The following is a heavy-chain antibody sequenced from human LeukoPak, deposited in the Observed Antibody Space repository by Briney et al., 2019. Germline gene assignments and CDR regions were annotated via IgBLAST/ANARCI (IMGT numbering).Heavy chain of an antibody. Sequence: PGRSLRLSCAASGFSLDDYAMHWVRQAPGRGLEWVSGISSHSLTSGYAESVKGRFTISRDNAKNSLYLQMNSLRAEDMALYFCAKDRSATYSTAVFDSWGQGTLVTVSS. CDR1: GFSLDDYA. J-gene: IGHJ4*02. D-gene: IGHD1-26*01. CDR3: AKDRSATYSTAVFDS. V-gene: IGHV3-9*03. CDR2: ISSHSLTS.